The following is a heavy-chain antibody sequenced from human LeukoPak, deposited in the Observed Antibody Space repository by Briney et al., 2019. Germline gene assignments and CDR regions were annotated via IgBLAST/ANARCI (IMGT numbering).Heavy chain of an antibody. CDR2: IYPGDSDT. J-gene: IGHJ5*02. D-gene: IGHD5-24*01. Sequence: GESLKISCKASGYILSNCWIGWVRQMPGKGLEWMGIIYPGDSDTRYSPSFQGQVTISADKSINTAYLQWSSLKASDTAIYYCVRLLHATSWFDPWGQGTLVTVSS. V-gene: IGHV5-51*01. CDR3: VRLLHATSWFDP. CDR1: GYILSNCW.